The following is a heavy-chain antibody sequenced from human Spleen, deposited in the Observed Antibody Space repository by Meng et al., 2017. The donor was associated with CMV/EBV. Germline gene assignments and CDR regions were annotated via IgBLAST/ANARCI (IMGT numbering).Heavy chain of an antibody. CDR1: GYTFIDHY. V-gene: IGHV1-69*10. CDR3: TRATDV. Sequence: SVKVSCKASGYTFIDHYMHWVRQAPGQGLEWMGWINPMLDMTQYAPRFQGRVTITADKSTNTAYMELSRLRSEDTAVYYCTRATDVWGQGTTVTVSS. J-gene: IGHJ6*02. CDR2: INPMLDMT.